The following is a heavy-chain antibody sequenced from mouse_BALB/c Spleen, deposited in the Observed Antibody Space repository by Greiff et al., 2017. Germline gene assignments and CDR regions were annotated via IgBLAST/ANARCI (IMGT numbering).Heavy chain of an antibody. CDR1: GFTFSSYA. D-gene: IGHD4-1*01. Sequence: VQLKQSGGGLVKPGGSLKLSCAASGFTFSSYAMSWVRQSPEKRLEWVAEISSGGSYTYYPDTVTGRFTISRDNAKNTLYLEMSSLRSEDTAMYYCATNRYAMDYWGQGTSVTVSS. V-gene: IGHV5-9-4*01. J-gene: IGHJ4*01. CDR2: ISSGGSYT. CDR3: ATNRYAMDY.